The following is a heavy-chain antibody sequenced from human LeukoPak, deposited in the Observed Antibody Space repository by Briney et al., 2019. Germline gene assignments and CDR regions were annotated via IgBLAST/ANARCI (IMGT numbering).Heavy chain of an antibody. CDR2: INAGNGDT. CDR3: ARSLGYCTRTTCSDTEEGY. D-gene: IGHD2-2*01. V-gene: IGHV1-3*01. CDR1: GYTFTSHT. Sequence: GASVKVSCKASGYTFTSHTLHWVRQAPGQRLEWMGWINAGNGDTKYSQKFQGRVTITRDTSANTAYMELSSLRSEDTAVDYCARSLGYCTRTTCSDTEEGYWGQGTLVTVSS. J-gene: IGHJ4*02.